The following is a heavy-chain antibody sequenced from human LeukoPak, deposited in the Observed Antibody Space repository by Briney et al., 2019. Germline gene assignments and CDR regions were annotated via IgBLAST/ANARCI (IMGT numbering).Heavy chain of an antibody. CDR2: ISSSGSTI. J-gene: IGHJ4*02. CDR3: VCGSSIWRWDY. CDR1: GFTFSDYY. Sequence: GGSLRLSCAASGFTFSDYYMSWIRQAPGKGLEWVSYISSSGSTIYYADSVKGRFTISRDNAKNSLYLQMNSLRAEDPAVYYCVCGSSIWRWDYRGQGTLVTVSS. V-gene: IGHV3-11*01. D-gene: IGHD5-24*01.